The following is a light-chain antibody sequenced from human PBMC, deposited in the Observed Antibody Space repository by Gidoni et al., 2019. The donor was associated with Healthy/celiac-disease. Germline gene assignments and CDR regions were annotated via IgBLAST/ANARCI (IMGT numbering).Light chain of an antibody. CDR3: SSYTSSSTPYV. Sequence: QPASVSGSPGQSITISCTGTSSDVGGYNYVSWYQQHPGKAPKLMIYDVSNRPSGVSNRFSGSKSGNTASLTISGLQAEDEADYYCSSYTSSSTPYVFGTGTKVTVL. CDR1: SSDVGGYNY. CDR2: DVS. J-gene: IGLJ1*01. V-gene: IGLV2-14*01.